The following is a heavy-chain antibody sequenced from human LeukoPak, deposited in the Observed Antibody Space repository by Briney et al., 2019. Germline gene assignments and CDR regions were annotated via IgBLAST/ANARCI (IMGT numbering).Heavy chain of an antibody. CDR2: IYHSGST. CDR3: ASRVVVAATIDAFDI. J-gene: IGHJ3*02. D-gene: IGHD2-15*01. CDR1: GGSISSSNW. V-gene: IGHV4-4*02. Sequence: SGTLSLTCAVSGGSISSSNWWSWVRQPPGKGLEWIGEIYHSGSTNYNPSLKSRATISVDKSKNQFSLKLSSVTAADTAVYYCASRVVVAATIDAFDIWGQGTMVTVPS.